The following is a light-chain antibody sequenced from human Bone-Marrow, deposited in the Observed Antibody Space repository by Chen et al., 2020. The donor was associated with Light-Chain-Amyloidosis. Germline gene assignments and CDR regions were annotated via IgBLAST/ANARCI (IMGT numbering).Light chain of an antibody. CDR3: AAWDDSLSVV. V-gene: IGLV1-47*01. Sequence: QSVLPQPPSASGPPGQRVTFSCSGSSSNIGSNYVYWYQQLTGTAPKLLIYRNNQRPSGVPDRFSGSKSGTSASLAISGRRSEDEADYYCAAWDDSLSVVFGGGTKLTVL. CDR2: RNN. CDR1: SSNIGSNY. J-gene: IGLJ2*01.